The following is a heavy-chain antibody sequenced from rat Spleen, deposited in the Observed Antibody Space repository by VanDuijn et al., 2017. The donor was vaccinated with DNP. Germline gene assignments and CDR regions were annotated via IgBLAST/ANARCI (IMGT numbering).Heavy chain of an antibody. CDR1: GFIFSDYY. J-gene: IGHJ3*01. CDR2: ITSSGGRT. V-gene: IGHV5-25*01. CDR3: AIYFYSGDNWFGY. Sequence: EVQLVESGGGLVQPGRSLKLSCAASGFIFSDYYMAWVRQAPTKGLEWVASITSSGGRTYYPDSVKGRFTISRDNAGNTLYLQMNSLRSEDTATYYCAIYFYSGDNWFGYWGQGTLVTVSS. D-gene: IGHD1-1*01.